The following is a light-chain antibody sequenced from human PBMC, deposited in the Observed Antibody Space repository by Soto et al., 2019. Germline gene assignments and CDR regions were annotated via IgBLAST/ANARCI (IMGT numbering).Light chain of an antibody. CDR1: QTVSNQ. CDR3: QQRADSST. Sequence: EIVLTQSPATLSLSPGERATLSCRASQTVSNQLAWYQQKPGQAPRLLIYDASRRVTGIPARFSGSGSGTDFTLALSSLEPEDFAVYYCQQRADSSTFGQGTRLKIK. J-gene: IGKJ5*01. CDR2: DAS. V-gene: IGKV3-11*01.